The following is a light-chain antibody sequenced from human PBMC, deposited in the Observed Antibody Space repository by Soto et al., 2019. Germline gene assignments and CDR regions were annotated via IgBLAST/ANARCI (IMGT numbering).Light chain of an antibody. CDR1: QNVSSY. CDR2: DAS. J-gene: IGKJ4*01. CDR3: QQYGSSIQ. V-gene: IGKV3-11*01. Sequence: EIVLTQSPATLSLSPGERATLSCRASQNVSSYLAWYQQKPGQAPRLLIYDASNRATGIPARFSGSGSGTDFTLTISRLEPEDFAVYYCQQYGSSIQFGGGTKVDIK.